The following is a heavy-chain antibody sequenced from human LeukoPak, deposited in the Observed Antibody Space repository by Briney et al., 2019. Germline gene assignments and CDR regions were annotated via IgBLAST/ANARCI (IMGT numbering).Heavy chain of an antibody. CDR2: IIPIFGTA. Sequence: SVKVSCKASGGTFSSYAISWVRQAPGQGLEWMGGIIPIFGTANYAQKFQGRVTITADESTSTAYMELSSLRSEDTAVYYCAREESGSYPEGAFDIWGQGTMVTVSS. J-gene: IGHJ3*02. CDR3: AREESGSYPEGAFDI. V-gene: IGHV1-69*13. CDR1: GGTFSSYA. D-gene: IGHD1-26*01.